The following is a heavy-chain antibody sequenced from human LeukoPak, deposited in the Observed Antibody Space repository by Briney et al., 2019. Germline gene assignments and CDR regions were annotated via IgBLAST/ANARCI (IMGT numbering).Heavy chain of an antibody. D-gene: IGHD4-17*01. Sequence: SETLSLTCTVSGGSISGYYWSWIRQPPGKGLEWTGFIYYTGNTNYNPSLKSRLTISVDTSKNHFSLKVSSVTAADTAMYYCVRSKSGTYGWFDPWGQGTLVTVSS. CDR1: GGSISGYY. V-gene: IGHV4-59*01. CDR3: VRSKSGTYGWFDP. J-gene: IGHJ5*02. CDR2: IYYTGNT.